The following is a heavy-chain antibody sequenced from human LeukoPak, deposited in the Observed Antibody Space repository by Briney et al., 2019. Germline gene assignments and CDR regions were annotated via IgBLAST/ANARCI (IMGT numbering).Heavy chain of an antibody. CDR3: AAADYSDYSLDY. V-gene: IGHV4-59*01. D-gene: IGHD4-11*01. CDR1: GGSISNYY. Sequence: SETLSLTCTVSGGSISNYYWNWIRQPPGKGLEWIGYIYYSGSTNYNPSLKSRVTLSIDTSKNQFSLKLTSVTAADTAVYLCAAADYSDYSLDYWGQGTLVTVSS. CDR2: IYYSGST. J-gene: IGHJ4*02.